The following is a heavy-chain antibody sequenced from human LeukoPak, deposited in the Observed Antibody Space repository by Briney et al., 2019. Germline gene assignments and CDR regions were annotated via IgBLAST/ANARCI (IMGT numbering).Heavy chain of an antibody. Sequence: GGSLRLSCAASGFTFSNYYMSWARQAPGKGLEWVANIKQDGSDKSYVDSVKGRFTISRDNAENSLYLQMNSLRAEDTAVYFCARDREVGATIHDYWGQGTLVTVSS. V-gene: IGHV3-7*01. CDR2: IKQDGSDK. CDR1: GFTFSNYY. CDR3: ARDREVGATIHDY. J-gene: IGHJ4*02. D-gene: IGHD1-26*01.